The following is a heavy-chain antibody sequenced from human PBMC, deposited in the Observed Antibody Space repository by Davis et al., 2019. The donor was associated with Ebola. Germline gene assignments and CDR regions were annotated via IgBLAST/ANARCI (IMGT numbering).Heavy chain of an antibody. J-gene: IGHJ4*02. D-gene: IGHD3-9*01. V-gene: IGHV1-69*06. CDR2: IIPIFATA. Sequence: AASVKVSCKASGGTFSNYAISWVRQAPGQGLEWMGGIIPIFATANYAQKFQGRVTITADKSTSTAYMELSSLRSEDTAVYYCARVMTNYQYDTLTGYYTDYYFDYWGQGTLVTVSS. CDR3: ARVMTNYQYDTLTGYYTDYYFDY. CDR1: GGTFSNYA.